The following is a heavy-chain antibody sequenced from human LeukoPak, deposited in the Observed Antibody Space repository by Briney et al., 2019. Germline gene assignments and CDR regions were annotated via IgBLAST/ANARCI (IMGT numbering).Heavy chain of an antibody. CDR1: GYTFTTSG. Sequence: ASVRVSCKASGYTFTTSGINWVRQAPGQGLEWMGCINVYNGNTNYAQKFQGRITMTRDTSPSTAYMELRSLKSDDTAVYYCARGLVVPAAMGEFDYWGQGTLIAVSS. D-gene: IGHD2-2*01. J-gene: IGHJ4*02. V-gene: IGHV1-18*04. CDR3: ARGLVVPAAMGEFDY. CDR2: INVYNGNT.